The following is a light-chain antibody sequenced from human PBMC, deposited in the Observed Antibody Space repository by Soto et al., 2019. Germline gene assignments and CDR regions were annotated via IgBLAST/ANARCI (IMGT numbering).Light chain of an antibody. Sequence: QSVLTQPPSVSGAPGQRVTISCTGSSSNIGAGYDVHWYQQLPGTAPKLLIYGNSNRPSGVPDRFSGSKSGTSASLAITGLQGEEGADYYCQSYDSSLIVFFGGGTKLTVL. CDR2: GNS. CDR3: QSYDSSLIVF. V-gene: IGLV1-40*01. J-gene: IGLJ2*01. CDR1: SSNIGAGYD.